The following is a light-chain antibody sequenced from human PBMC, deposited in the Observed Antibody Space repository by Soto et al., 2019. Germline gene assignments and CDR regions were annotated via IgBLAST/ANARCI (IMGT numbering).Light chain of an antibody. Sequence: QLVLTQSPSASASLGASVKLTCTLSSGHSNYAIAWHQQQSEKGPRYLMKLNSDGSHSKGDGIPDRFSGSSSGAERYLTISGLQSEAEPDYHCQTWGSGIVVFGGGAQLSVL. CDR1: SGHSNYA. CDR2: LNSDGSH. V-gene: IGLV4-69*01. CDR3: QTWGSGIVV. J-gene: IGLJ2*01.